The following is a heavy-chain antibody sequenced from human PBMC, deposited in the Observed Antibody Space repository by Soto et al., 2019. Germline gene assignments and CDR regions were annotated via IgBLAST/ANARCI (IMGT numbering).Heavy chain of an antibody. Sequence: QVQLVQSGAEVKKPGASVKVSCKASGNSFTSYTIHWIRQAPGQRLEWMGWISGGSGKTKYSQKFQDRVTITRDTSANTAYVELSSLRSEDTAVYYCARDPVLGNWGQGTPVTVSS. V-gene: IGHV1-3*01. J-gene: IGHJ4*02. CDR1: GNSFTSYT. D-gene: IGHD3-16*01. CDR3: ARDPVLGN. CDR2: ISGGSGKT.